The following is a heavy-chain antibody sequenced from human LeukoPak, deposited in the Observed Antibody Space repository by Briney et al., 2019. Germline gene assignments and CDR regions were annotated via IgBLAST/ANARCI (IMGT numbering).Heavy chain of an antibody. CDR2: IYTSGST. CDR1: GGSISSYY. CDR3: ARASNDFWSGYYNEGHNWFDP. J-gene: IGHJ5*02. V-gene: IGHV4-4*07. D-gene: IGHD3-3*01. Sequence: SETLSLTCTASGGSISSYYWSWIRQPAGKGLEWIGRIYTSGSTNYNPSLKSRVTMSVDTSKNQFSLKLSSVTAADTAVYYCARASNDFWSGYYNEGHNWFDPWGQGTLVTVSS.